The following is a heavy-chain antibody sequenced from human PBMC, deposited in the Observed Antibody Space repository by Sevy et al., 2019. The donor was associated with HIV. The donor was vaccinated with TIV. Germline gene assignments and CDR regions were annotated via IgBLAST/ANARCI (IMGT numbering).Heavy chain of an antibody. CDR3: AKSWGRISSGGSCVKGEYYYYGMDV. V-gene: IGHV3-33*06. J-gene: IGHJ6*02. Sequence: GGSLRLSCAASGFSFNTYGMHWVRQAPGKGLEWMAVIWYDGSNYADSVKGRFTISRDNSKNKLYLQMNSLRVEDTAVYYCAKSWGRISSGGSCVKGEYYYYGMDVWGQGTTVTVSS. CDR2: IWYDGSN. D-gene: IGHD2-15*01. CDR1: GFSFNTYG.